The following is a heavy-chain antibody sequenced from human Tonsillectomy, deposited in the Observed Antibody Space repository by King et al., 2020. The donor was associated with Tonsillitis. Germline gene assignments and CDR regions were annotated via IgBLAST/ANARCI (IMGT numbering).Heavy chain of an antibody. V-gene: IGHV4-39*01. J-gene: IGHJ4*02. D-gene: IGHD2-21*02. Sequence: QLQESGPGLVKPSETLSLTCAVSGGSISTTGYYWGWIRQPPGKGLEWIGGIYYSESTYYSPSLKSRVTISVDTSKNQFSLKLSSVTAADTAVYYCASLEVTAVYYFDYWGQGTLVTVSS. CDR1: GGSISTTGYY. CDR2: IYYSEST. CDR3: ASLEVTAVYYFDY.